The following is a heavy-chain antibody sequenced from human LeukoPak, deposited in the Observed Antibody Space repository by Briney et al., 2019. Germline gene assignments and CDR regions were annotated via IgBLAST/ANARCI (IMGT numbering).Heavy chain of an antibody. Sequence: GASVKVSCKASGYTFTGYYMHWVRQAPGQGLEWMGWINPNSGGTNYAQKFQGRVTMTRDTSISTAYMELSRLRSDDTAVYSCGRALFRLAFDIWGQGTMVTVSS. CDR2: INPNSGGT. J-gene: IGHJ3*02. D-gene: IGHD2-21*01. CDR3: GRALFRLAFDI. V-gene: IGHV1-2*02. CDR1: GYTFTGYY.